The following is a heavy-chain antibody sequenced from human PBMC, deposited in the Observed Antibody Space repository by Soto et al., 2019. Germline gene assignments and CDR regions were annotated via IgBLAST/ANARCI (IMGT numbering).Heavy chain of an antibody. Sequence: QVRLVQSGAEVKKPGASVKVSCKASGYTFTSYGISWVRQAPGQGLEWVGWISAYNGNTNYAQKLQGRVTMTTDTSTSTAYMELRSLRSDDTAVYYCARSGYYDILTGYYTYYGMDVWGQGTTVTVSS. J-gene: IGHJ6*02. V-gene: IGHV1-18*01. CDR2: ISAYNGNT. CDR3: ARSGYYDILTGYYTYYGMDV. CDR1: GYTFTSYG. D-gene: IGHD3-9*01.